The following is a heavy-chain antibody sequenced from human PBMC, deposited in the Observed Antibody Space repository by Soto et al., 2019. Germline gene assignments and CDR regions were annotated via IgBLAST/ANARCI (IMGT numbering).Heavy chain of an antibody. Sequence: ASVKVSCKASGFTFTNYGITWVRQAPGKGLEWMGWINAEDGETNYAQKFQGRVTMTEDTSTDTAYMELSSLRSEDTAVYYCATPDSSGYYQYYFDYWGQGTLVTVSS. CDR3: ATPDSSGYYQYYFDY. V-gene: IGHV1-24*01. CDR2: INAEDGET. J-gene: IGHJ4*02. CDR1: GFTFTNYG. D-gene: IGHD3-22*01.